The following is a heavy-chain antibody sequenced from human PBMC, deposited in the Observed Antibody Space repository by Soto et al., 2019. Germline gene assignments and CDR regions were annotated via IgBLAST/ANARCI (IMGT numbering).Heavy chain of an antibody. V-gene: IGHV1-69*08. J-gene: IGHJ6*02. CDR3: ARENVGGNSFDYYYGMDV. CDR2: IILFLDIT. D-gene: IGHD1-26*01. Sequence: QVQLVQSGAEVKKPGSSVKVSCEASGGTFSSYSINWVRQAPGQGLEWMGRIILFLDITSYSQKFQGRVTITADKSTRTGYLELSNLRSEDTSVYYCARENVGGNSFDYYYGMDVWGQGTTVTVSS. CDR1: GGTFSSYS.